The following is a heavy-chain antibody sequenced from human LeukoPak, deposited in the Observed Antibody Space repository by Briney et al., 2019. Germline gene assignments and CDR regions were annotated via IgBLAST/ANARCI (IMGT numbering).Heavy chain of an antibody. Sequence: GGSLRLSCAASGITVNSTYISWARQAPGKGLEWVSVAYSDGNTYYAGSVKGRFTISRDNSKDTLFLQINSLRAEDTAVYYCARLFGSGWPGYFYYAMDVWGQGTTVAVSS. D-gene: IGHD6-19*01. V-gene: IGHV3-66*04. CDR1: GITVNSTY. J-gene: IGHJ6*02. CDR2: AYSDGNT. CDR3: ARLFGSGWPGYFYYAMDV.